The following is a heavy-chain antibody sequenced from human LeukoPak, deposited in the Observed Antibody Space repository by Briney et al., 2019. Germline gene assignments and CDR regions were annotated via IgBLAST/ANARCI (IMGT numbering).Heavy chain of an antibody. V-gene: IGHV4-39*07. D-gene: IGHD3-10*01. CDR1: GVSLSSGSNY. CDR3: ASSDGYGLVGI. J-gene: IGHJ3*02. CDR2: IYSSGST. Sequence: SEALSLTCSVCGVSLSSGSNYWGWVRQPPGRTLEWIGIIYSSGSTYYIPSLKIRLIILIDTAKNHFSLNLSSVTAADTAVYYCASSDGYGLVGIWGQGTMVTVSS.